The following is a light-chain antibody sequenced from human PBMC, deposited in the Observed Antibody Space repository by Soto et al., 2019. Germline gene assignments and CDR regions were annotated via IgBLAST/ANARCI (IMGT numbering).Light chain of an antibody. Sequence: DIQMTQSPSTLSASVGDRVTITCRASQSISSWLAWYQQKPGEAPKLLIYGASSLESGVPSRFSGSGFGTKFTLTISSLQPDDFATYYCQQYNRYRTFGQGTKVDIK. V-gene: IGKV1-5*01. CDR3: QQYNRYRT. CDR1: QSISSW. CDR2: GAS. J-gene: IGKJ1*01.